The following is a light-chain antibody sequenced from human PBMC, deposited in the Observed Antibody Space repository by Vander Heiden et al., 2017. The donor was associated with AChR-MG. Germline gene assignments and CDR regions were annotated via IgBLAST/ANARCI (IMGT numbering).Light chain of an antibody. Sequence: DIVMTQSPDSLAVSLGERATINCMSSQSVLYSSNNKNYLAWYQQKPGQPPKLLIYWASTRESGVPDRFSGSGSGTDFTLTISSLQAEDVAVYYCQQDDRTPYTFGQGTKLEIK. CDR1: QSVLYSSNNKNY. V-gene: IGKV4-1*01. CDR3: QQDDRTPYT. J-gene: IGKJ2*01. CDR2: WAS.